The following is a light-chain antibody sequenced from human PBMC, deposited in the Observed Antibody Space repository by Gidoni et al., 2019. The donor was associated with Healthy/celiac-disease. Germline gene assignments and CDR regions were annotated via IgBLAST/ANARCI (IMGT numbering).Light chain of an antibody. CDR3: QQRGNWPPIFT. CDR2: AAS. Sequence: EIVLTQSPATLSLSPGERATLSCRASQSVSSYLAWYQQKPGQAPRLLIYAASYRATGIPARFSGSGSGTDFTLTISSLEPEDFAVYYCQQRGNWPPIFTFGPGTKVDIK. CDR1: QSVSSY. V-gene: IGKV3-11*01. J-gene: IGKJ3*01.